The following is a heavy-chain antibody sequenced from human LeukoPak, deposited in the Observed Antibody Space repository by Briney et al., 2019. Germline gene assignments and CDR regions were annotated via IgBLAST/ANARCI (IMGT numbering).Heavy chain of an antibody. CDR3: ARASRGYSDGFNFDY. Sequence: PGGSLRLSCAASGFPFSRYAMHWVRQAPGKGLEWLAVTSYDGSNKYYADSVKGRFTIPRDDSKNTLYVQMNSLRPEDTAVYFCARASRGYSDGFNFDYWGQGTLVIVSS. V-gene: IGHV3-30*01. D-gene: IGHD5-18*01. CDR1: GFPFSRYA. J-gene: IGHJ4*02. CDR2: TSYDGSNK.